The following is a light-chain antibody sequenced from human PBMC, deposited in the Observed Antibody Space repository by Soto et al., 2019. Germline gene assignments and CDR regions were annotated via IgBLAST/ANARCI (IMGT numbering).Light chain of an antibody. CDR2: ASF. J-gene: IGKJ2*01. Sequence: DIQMTQSPSSLSASVGDRVTITCRASQSISTYLNWYQQKPGKAPNLLIYASFSLQSGVPSRFSGSGSGTAFTLTISSLHPEDFATYYCQQSYSTPPYTLGKGTTLEIK. V-gene: IGKV1-39*01. CDR1: QSISTY. CDR3: QQSYSTPPYT.